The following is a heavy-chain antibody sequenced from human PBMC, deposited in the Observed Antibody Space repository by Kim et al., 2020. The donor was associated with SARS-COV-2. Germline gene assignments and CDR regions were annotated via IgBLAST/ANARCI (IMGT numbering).Heavy chain of an antibody. CDR2: IYYSGST. D-gene: IGHD1-26*01. CDR3: ASYQLLKNWFDP. V-gene: IGHV4-61*01. J-gene: IGHJ5*02. Sequence: ETLSLTCTVSGGSVSSGSYYWSWIRQPPGKGLEWIGYIYYSGSTNYNPSLKSRVTISVDTSKNQFSLKLSSVTAADTAVYYCASYQLLKNWFDPWGQGTLVTVSS. CDR1: GGSVSSGSYY.